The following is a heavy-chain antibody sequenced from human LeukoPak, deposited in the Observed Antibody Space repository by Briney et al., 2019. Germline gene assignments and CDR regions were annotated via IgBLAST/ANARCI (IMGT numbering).Heavy chain of an antibody. CDR2: IYYTGAT. Sequence: PSETLSLTCTVSGGSISSYYWSWIRLPPGKGLEWIGYIYYTGATYYNPSLKSRVTISLDTSKNQFSMKLSSVTAADAAVYYCARAGYSYGTGYYFDYWGQGALVTVSS. V-gene: IGHV4-59*01. CDR1: GGSISSYY. CDR3: ARAGYSYGTGYYFDY. J-gene: IGHJ4*02. D-gene: IGHD5-18*01.